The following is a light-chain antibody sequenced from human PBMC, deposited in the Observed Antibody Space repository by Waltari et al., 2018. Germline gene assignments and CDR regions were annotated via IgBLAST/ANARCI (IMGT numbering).Light chain of an antibody. CDR1: QSLVHSDGKTY. J-gene: IGKJ1*01. V-gene: IGKV2-29*02. Sequence: DIVMTQTPPSLSVTPGQPASIAGKSSQSLVHSDGKTYLYWYLQKAGQSPHLLIYEVSRRFSGVTDRVSGSGSGTDFTLKISRVEAEDVGVYYCMHGKHVPPALGQGTKVEIK. CDR3: MHGKHVPPA. CDR2: EVS.